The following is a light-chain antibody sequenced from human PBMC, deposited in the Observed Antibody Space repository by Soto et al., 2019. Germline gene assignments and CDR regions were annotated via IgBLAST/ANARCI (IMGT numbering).Light chain of an antibody. Sequence: DIEMTQSPSSLSPSVGDRVTITCRASRSISGWLSWYQQKPGKAPELLIFDASNLNSGVSSRFSGSGSGTEFTLTSSRLQPDDVATYYCLQYSSHSWTFGQGTKVDIK. CDR2: DAS. CDR3: LQYSSHSWT. J-gene: IGKJ1*01. V-gene: IGKV1-5*01. CDR1: RSISGW.